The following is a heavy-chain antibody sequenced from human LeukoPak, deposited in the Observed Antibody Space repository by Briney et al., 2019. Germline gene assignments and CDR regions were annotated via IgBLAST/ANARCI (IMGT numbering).Heavy chain of an antibody. J-gene: IGHJ4*02. CDR1: GGSFSSYY. V-gene: IGHV4-59*01. CDR2: IYYSGST. Sequence: SETLSLTCAVYGGSFSSYYWSWIRQPPGKGLEWIGYIYYSGSTNYNPSLKSRVTISVDTSKNQFSLKLSSVTAADTAAYYCARTVDTAMVHFDYWGQGTLVTVSS. CDR3: ARTVDTAMVHFDY. D-gene: IGHD5-18*01.